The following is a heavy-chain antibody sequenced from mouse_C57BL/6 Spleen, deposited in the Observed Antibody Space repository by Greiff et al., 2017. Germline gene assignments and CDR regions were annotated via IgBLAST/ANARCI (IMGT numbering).Heavy chain of an antibody. V-gene: IGHV1-81*01. Sequence: QVQLKQSGAELARPGASVKLSCKASGYTFTSYGISWVKQRTGQGLEWIGEIYPRSGNTYYNEKFKGKATLTADKSSSTAYMELRSLTSEDSAFYFGARLGDRFAYWGQGTLVTVSA. CDR3: ARLGDRFAY. D-gene: IGHD4-1*01. CDR1: GYTFTSYG. J-gene: IGHJ3*01. CDR2: IYPRSGNT.